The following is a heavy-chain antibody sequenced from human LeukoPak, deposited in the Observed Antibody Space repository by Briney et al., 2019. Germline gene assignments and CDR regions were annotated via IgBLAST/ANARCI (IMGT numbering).Heavy chain of an antibody. V-gene: IGHV3-13*04. D-gene: IGHD3-3*01. CDR2: IGTAGDT. J-gene: IGHJ3*02. Sequence: GGSLRLSCAASGFTFSTYDMHWVRQPTGKGLEWVSAIGTAGDTYYSGSVKGRFTISRDNAKNSLTLQMNSLRAGDTAVYFCAGVGRWSALDIWGQGTMVTVSS. CDR1: GFTFSTYD. CDR3: AGVGRWSALDI.